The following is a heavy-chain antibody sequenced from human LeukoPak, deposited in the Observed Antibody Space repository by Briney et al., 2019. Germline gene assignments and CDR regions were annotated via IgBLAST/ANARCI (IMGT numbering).Heavy chain of an antibody. J-gene: IGHJ6*02. CDR3: ARDPRSFYGMDV. V-gene: IGHV1-69*13. Sequence: EASVKVSCRASGGVFSRYAISWVRQAPGQGLGWMGGIIPIFGTANYAQKFQGRVTITADESTSTAYMELSSLRSEDTAVYYCARDPRSFYGMDVWGQGTTVTVSS. CDR1: GGVFSRYA. D-gene: IGHD1-26*01. CDR2: IIPIFGTA.